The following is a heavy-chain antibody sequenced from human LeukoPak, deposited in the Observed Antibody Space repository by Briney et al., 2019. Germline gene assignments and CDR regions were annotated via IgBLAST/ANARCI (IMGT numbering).Heavy chain of an antibody. V-gene: IGHV4-61*02. CDR2: IYTSGST. Sequence: SETLSLTCTVSGGSISSGSYYWSWIRQPAGQGLEWIGRIYTSGSTNYNPSLKSRVTISVDTSKNQFSLKLSSVTAAHTAVYYCARSLGLYCISTSCYTFHYWVQGTLVTVSP. CDR1: GGSISSGSYY. D-gene: IGHD2-2*02. J-gene: IGHJ4*02. CDR3: ARSLGLYCISTSCYTFHY.